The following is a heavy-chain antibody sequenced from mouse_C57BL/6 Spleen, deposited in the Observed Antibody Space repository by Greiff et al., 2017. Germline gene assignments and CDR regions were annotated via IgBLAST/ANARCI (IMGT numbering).Heavy chain of an antibody. J-gene: IGHJ2*01. D-gene: IGHD4-1*01. Sequence: EVMLVESGGGLVKPGGSLKLSCAASGFTFSSYAMSWVRQTPEKRLEWVATISDGGSYTYYPDNVKGRFTISRDNAKNNLYLQMSHLKSEDTAMCYCARLTGTSYFDYWGQGTALAVS. CDR2: ISDGGSYT. CDR1: GFTFSSYA. V-gene: IGHV5-4*03. CDR3: ARLTGTSYFDY.